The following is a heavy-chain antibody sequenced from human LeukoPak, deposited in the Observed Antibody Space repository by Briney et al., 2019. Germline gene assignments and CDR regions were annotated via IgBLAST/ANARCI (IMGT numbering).Heavy chain of an antibody. Sequence: ASVKVSCKASGYTFTSYAMHWVRQAPGQRLEWMGWINAGNGNTKYSQKFQGRVTITRDTSASTAYMELSSLRSEDTAVYYCATISYYYGSRGYFNRFHPWGQGTLVTVSS. CDR1: GYTFTSYA. D-gene: IGHD3-22*01. CDR3: ATISYYYGSRGYFNRFHP. CDR2: INAGNGNT. J-gene: IGHJ5*02. V-gene: IGHV1-3*01.